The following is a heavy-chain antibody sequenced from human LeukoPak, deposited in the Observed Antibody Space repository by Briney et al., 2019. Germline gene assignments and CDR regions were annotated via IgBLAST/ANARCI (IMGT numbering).Heavy chain of an antibody. CDR3: ARGKWLLLEMGAFDI. J-gene: IGHJ3*02. D-gene: IGHD3-22*01. Sequence: VRQXXXKGXXXXXXXNQYGSEKYYVPSVKGRFTISRDKAKNSLYLQMNSLRAEDTAVYYCARGKWLLLEMGAFDIWGQGTMVTVSS. V-gene: IGHV3-7*01. CDR2: XNQYGSEK.